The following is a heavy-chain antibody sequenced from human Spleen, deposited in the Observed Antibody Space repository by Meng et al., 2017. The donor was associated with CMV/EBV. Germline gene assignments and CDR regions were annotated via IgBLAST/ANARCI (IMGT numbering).Heavy chain of an antibody. Sequence: SVKVSCKASGGTFSNFPISWVRQAPGQGLECMGRFIPILGMANYAQKFQGRVTITADKSAYTAYMELTSLTSEDTAVYYCARDCSGGSCNGPNFDFWGQGTLVTVSS. CDR3: ARDCSGGSCNGPNFDF. D-gene: IGHD2-15*01. CDR1: GGTFSNFP. CDR2: FIPILGMA. V-gene: IGHV1-69*04. J-gene: IGHJ4*02.